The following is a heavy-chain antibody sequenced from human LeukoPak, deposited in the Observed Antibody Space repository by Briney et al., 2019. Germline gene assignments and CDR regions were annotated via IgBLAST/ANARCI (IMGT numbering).Heavy chain of an antibody. J-gene: IGHJ4*02. D-gene: IGHD6-19*01. CDR3: AKVGGWYQYYLDY. Sequence: GASVKVSCKASGYTFINYHFHWVGQAPGQGLEWRGMITPSDGSTTFAPNFRGRVTMTRDMSTSEVFMELSSLRSEDTAMYYCAKVGGWYQYYLDYWGQGTLVTVSS. V-gene: IGHV1-46*01. CDR2: ITPSDGST. CDR1: GYTFINYH.